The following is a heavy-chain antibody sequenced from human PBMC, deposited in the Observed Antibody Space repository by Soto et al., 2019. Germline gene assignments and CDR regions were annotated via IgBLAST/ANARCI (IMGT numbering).Heavy chain of an antibody. CDR1: GFTFSSYA. D-gene: IGHD6-13*01. CDR3: AKSVTAAGTGYYYGMDV. J-gene: IGHJ6*02. CDR2: ISGSGGST. Sequence: EVQLLESGGGLVHPGGSLRLSCAASGFTFSSYAMSWVRQAPGKGLEWVSAISGSGGSTYYADSVKGRFTISRDNSKNTLYLQMNSLRAEDTAVYYCAKSVTAAGTGYYYGMDVWGQGTTVTVSS. V-gene: IGHV3-23*01.